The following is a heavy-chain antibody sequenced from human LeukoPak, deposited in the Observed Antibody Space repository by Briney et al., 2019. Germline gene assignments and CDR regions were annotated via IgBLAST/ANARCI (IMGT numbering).Heavy chain of an antibody. CDR3: ARAGGDSSGWYGY. D-gene: IGHD6-19*01. V-gene: IGHV3-21*01. CDR2: ISSSSSYI. J-gene: IGHJ4*02. Sequence: GASLRLSCAASGLTVSSYSMNWVRQAPGKGLEWGSSISSSSSYIYYADSVKGRFTISRDNAKNSLYLQMNSLRAEDTAVYYCARAGGDSSGWYGYWGQGTLVTVSS. CDR1: GLTVSSYS.